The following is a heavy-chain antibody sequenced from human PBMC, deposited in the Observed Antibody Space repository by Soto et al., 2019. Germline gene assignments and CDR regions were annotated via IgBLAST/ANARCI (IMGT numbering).Heavy chain of an antibody. Sequence: SVKVSCKASGGTFSSYTISWVRQAPGQGLEWMGRIIPILGIANYAQKFQGRVTITADKSTSTAYMELSSLRSEDTAVYYCARELNGLVPFDYWGQGTLVTVSS. CDR1: GGTFSSYT. V-gene: IGHV1-69*04. D-gene: IGHD3-9*01. J-gene: IGHJ4*02. CDR2: IIPILGIA. CDR3: ARELNGLVPFDY.